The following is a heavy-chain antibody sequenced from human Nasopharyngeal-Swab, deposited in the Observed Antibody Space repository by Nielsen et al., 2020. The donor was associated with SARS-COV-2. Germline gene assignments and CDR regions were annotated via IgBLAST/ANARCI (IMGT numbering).Heavy chain of an antibody. CDR2: VSSSGSYI. Sequence: GGSLRLSCAASGFTFSSYSMKWVRQAPGKGLEGVSSVSSSGSYISYADSLKGRFTISRDNVKNTLYLQMNSLRAEDTAVYYCARSRTDYGGTWYDAFDIWGQGTLVTVSS. V-gene: IGHV3-21*06. J-gene: IGHJ3*02. CDR3: ARSRTDYGGTWYDAFDI. D-gene: IGHD4/OR15-4a*01. CDR1: GFTFSSYS.